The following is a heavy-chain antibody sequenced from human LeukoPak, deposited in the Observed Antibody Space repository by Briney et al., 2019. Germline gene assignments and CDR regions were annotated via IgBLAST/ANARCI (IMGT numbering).Heavy chain of an antibody. CDR2: IYYSGST. CDR3: ARGIDYYDSSGPFGY. V-gene: IGHV4-39*07. CDR1: GGSISSSSYY. J-gene: IGHJ4*02. Sequence: SETLSLICTVSGGSISSSSYYWGWIRQPPGKGVEWIGCIYYSGSTYYNPSLKSRVTISVDTSKNQFFLKLSSVTAADTAVYYCARGIDYYDSSGPFGYWGQGTLVTVSS. D-gene: IGHD3-22*01.